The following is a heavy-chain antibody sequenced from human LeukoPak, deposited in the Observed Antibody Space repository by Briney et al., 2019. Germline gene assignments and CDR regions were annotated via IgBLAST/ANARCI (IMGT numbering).Heavy chain of an antibody. Sequence: GGSLRLSCAVSELVVSSSFMMWVRQAPGKRLEYVSLLNRDGLTLYADSVKGRFTISRDNSKNTLILQTNSMRVEDTAVYYCATGLSGSAGALSGVFDVWGQGTMVTVSS. CDR1: ELVVSSSF. CDR3: ATGLSGSAGALSGVFDV. V-gene: IGHV3-66*02. CDR2: LNRDGLT. J-gene: IGHJ3*01. D-gene: IGHD5-12*01.